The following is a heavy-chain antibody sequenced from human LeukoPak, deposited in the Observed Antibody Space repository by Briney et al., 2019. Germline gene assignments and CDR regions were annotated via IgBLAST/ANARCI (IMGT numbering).Heavy chain of an antibody. V-gene: IGHV1-2*02. J-gene: IGHJ4*02. Sequence: ASVKVSCKASGYTFTGYYVHWVRQAPGQGLEWMAWIKPNNGGTTFAQKFQGRVTLTRDTSISTAYMQLSGLRSEDTAMYYCAREAGGVSDYWGQGTLVTVSS. CDR1: GYTFTGYY. D-gene: IGHD2-8*02. CDR2: IKPNNGGT. CDR3: AREAGGVSDY.